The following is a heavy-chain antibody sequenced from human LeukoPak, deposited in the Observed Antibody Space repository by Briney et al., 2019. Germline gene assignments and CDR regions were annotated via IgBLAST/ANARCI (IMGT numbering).Heavy chain of an antibody. D-gene: IGHD3-22*01. CDR2: IYYSGST. CDR3: ARDGYYYDSSGYPNYYGMDV. J-gene: IGHJ6*02. V-gene: IGHV4-59*01. CDR1: GGSISSYY. Sequence: SETLSLTCTVSGGSISSYYWSWIRQPPGKGLEWIGYIYYSGSTNYNPSLKGRVTISVDTSKNQFSLKLSSVTAADTAVYYCARDGYYYDSSGYPNYYGMDVWGQETTVTVSS.